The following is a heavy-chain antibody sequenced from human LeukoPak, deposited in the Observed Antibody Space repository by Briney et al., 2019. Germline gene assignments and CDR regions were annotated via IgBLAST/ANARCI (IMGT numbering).Heavy chain of an antibody. J-gene: IGHJ4*02. CDR1: GGSISSNSYY. CDR2: IYYSGIT. V-gene: IGHV4-39*01. Sequence: SETLSLTCTVSGGSISSNSYYWGWIRQPPGKGLEWIGSIYYSGITYYNPSLKSRVTISVDTSKNQFSLKLSSVTAADTAVYYCASWGATHHYFDSWGRGTLVTVSS. CDR3: ASWGATHHYFDS. D-gene: IGHD1-26*01.